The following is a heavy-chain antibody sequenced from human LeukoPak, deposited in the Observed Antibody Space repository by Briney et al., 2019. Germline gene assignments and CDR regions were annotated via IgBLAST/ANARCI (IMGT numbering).Heavy chain of an antibody. CDR3: PRDGYSSGWYGPDY. CDR2: IWNDGSNK. CDR1: GFTFSSSG. J-gene: IGHJ4*02. Sequence: GRSLRLSCAASGFTFSSSGMHWVRQAPGKGLEWVAVIWNDGSNKYYADSVQGRFTITRDNSKNPLYLQMNILRAEDTAVYYSPRDGYSSGWYGPDYWGQGTLVTVSS. V-gene: IGHV3-33*01. D-gene: IGHD6-19*01.